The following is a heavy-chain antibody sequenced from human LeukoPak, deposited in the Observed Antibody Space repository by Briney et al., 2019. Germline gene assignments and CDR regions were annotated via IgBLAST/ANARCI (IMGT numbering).Heavy chain of an antibody. V-gene: IGHV3-30*03. CDR2: ISYDGSNK. Sequence: GGSLRLSCAASGFTFSSYGMHWVRQAPGKGLEWVAVISYDGSNKYYADSVKGRFTISRDNSKNTLYLQMNSLRAEDTAVYYCATDYYGSGGYLDYWGQGTLVTVSS. D-gene: IGHD3-10*01. J-gene: IGHJ4*02. CDR3: ATDYYGSGGYLDY. CDR1: GFTFSSYG.